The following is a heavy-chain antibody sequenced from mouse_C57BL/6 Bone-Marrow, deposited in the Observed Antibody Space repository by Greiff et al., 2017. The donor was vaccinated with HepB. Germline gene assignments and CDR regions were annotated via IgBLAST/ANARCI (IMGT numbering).Heavy chain of an antibody. CDR2: ISDGGSYT. CDR3: ARDLTTVVATNY. V-gene: IGHV5-4*01. Sequence: EVMLVESGGGLVKPGGSLKLSCAASGFTFSSYAMSWVRQTPEKRLEWVATISDGGSYTYYPDNVKGRFTISRDNAKNNLYLQMSHLKSEDTAMYYCARDLTTVVATNYWGQGTTLTVSS. CDR1: GFTFSSYA. D-gene: IGHD1-1*01. J-gene: IGHJ2*01.